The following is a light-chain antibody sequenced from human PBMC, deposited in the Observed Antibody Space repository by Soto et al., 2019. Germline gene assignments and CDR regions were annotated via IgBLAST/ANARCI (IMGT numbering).Light chain of an antibody. Sequence: QSVLTQPASVSGSPGQSITISCTGSSSAVGSYRLVSWYQHHPGKAPRLIIYEVVQRPSGVPDRFSGSKSGNTASLTVSGLQAADEADYFCKSYAGSNTYVFGSGTKVTVL. CDR2: EVV. J-gene: IGLJ1*01. V-gene: IGLV2-14*02. CDR3: KSYAGSNTYV. CDR1: SSAVGSYRL.